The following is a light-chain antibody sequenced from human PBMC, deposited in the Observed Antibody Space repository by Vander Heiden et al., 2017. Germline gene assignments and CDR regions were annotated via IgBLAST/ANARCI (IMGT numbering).Light chain of an antibody. CDR1: SSDVGGYNY. CDR3: SSYAGSNNVV. CDR2: EVS. V-gene: IGLV2-8*01. J-gene: IGLJ2*01. Sequence: QSALTQPPSASGSPGQPVTISCTGTSSDVGGYNYASWDQKNPGKATNVMIYEVSKRPSGVPDRFSASKSGNTASLTVSGLEAEDEADYYCSSYAGSNNVVFGGGTKLTVL.